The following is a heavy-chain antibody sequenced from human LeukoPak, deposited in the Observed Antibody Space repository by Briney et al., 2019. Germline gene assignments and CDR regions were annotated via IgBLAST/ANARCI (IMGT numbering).Heavy chain of an antibody. D-gene: IGHD6-13*01. CDR1: GFTFSNAW. CDR2: IKSKTDGGTT. V-gene: IGHV3-15*01. J-gene: IGHJ4*02. CDR3: AIIGGPYSSSWSLPFDY. Sequence: PGGSLRLSCAASGFTFSNAWMSWVRQAPGKGLEWVGRIKSKTDGGTTDYAAPVKGRFTISRDNSKNTLYLQMNSLRAEDTAVYYCAIIGGPYSSSWSLPFDYWGQGTLVTVSS.